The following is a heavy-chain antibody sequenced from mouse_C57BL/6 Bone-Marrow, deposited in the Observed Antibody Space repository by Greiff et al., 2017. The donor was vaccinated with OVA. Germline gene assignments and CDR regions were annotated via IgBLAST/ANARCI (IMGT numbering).Heavy chain of an antibody. CDR1: GYAFSSSW. V-gene: IGHV1-82*01. J-gene: IGHJ2*01. CDR3: ARGTGTRIDD. D-gene: IGHD4-1*01. Sequence: QVQLQQSGPELVKPGASVKISCKASGYAFSSSWMNWVKQRPGKGLEWIGRIYPGDGDTNYNGKFKGKATLTADKSSSTAYMQLSSLTSEDSAVYFCARGTGTRIDDGGQGTTLTVSS. CDR2: IYPGDGDT.